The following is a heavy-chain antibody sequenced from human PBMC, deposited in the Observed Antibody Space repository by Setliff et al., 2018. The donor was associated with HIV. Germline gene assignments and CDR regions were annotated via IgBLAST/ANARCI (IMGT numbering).Heavy chain of an antibody. J-gene: IGHJ4*02. Sequence: PSETLSLTCAVSGGSIISSTFYWGWIRQPPGKGLEWIGTIYYTGSTYYNPSLKSRLTITVDTSKNQLSLRLTSVTATDTAVYYCARLRTAPAGRLYPPGYWGQGTLVTGSS. V-gene: IGHV4-39*01. CDR1: GGSIISSTFY. D-gene: IGHD6-13*01. CDR2: IYYTGST. CDR3: ARLRTAPAGRLYPPGY.